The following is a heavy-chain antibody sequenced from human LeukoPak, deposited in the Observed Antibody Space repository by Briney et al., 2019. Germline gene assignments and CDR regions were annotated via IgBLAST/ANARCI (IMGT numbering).Heavy chain of an antibody. V-gene: IGHV1-46*01. Sequence: ASVKVSCKASGYTFTSYYMHWVRQAPGQGLEWMGIINPSAGSTSYAQKFQGRVTMTRDTSTSTVYMELSSLRSEDTAVYYCARDKAAARITNWFDPWGQGTLVTVSS. CDR3: ARDKAAARITNWFDP. J-gene: IGHJ5*02. D-gene: IGHD6-13*01. CDR2: INPSAGST. CDR1: GYTFTSYY.